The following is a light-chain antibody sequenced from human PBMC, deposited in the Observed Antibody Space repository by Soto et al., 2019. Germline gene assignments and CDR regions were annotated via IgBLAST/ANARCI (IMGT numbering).Light chain of an antibody. V-gene: IGKV3-11*01. CDR1: QSVSSY. J-gene: IGKJ4*01. CDR2: DAS. Sequence: EIVLTQSPATLSLSPGERATLSCRASQSVSSYLAWYQQKPGQAPRLLIYDASNRATGIPARFSGSGSGTYFTLTISSLEPEDFEVYYCQQRSNWRRLTFGGGTKVVIK. CDR3: QQRSNWRRLT.